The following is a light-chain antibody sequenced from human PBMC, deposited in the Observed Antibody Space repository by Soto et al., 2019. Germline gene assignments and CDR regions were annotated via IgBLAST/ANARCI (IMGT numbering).Light chain of an antibody. Sequence: DIQLTQSPSSVSASVGDRVTITCRASRDISSWLACYQQKPGQAPNILVFAASTLQRGVPTRFSGRGSGTEFTLPIDSLQPEDFATYYCQPAASLPLPFGGGTKVEIK. J-gene: IGKJ4*01. CDR3: QPAASLPLP. V-gene: IGKV1-12*01. CDR2: AAS. CDR1: RDISSW.